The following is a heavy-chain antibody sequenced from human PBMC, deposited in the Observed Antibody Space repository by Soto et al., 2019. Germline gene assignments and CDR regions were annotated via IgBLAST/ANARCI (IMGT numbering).Heavy chain of an antibody. V-gene: IGHV3-23*01. CDR3: AKQRADYGSGSNTYYFDF. CDR1: GFTFSTYA. Sequence: EVRLLESGGGLVQPGGSLRLSCSTSGFTFSTYAMNWVRQAPGKGLEWVSALSGSGGTTYYADSVRGRLTISRDNSKNTLFLQMNSLRAEDTALYYCAKQRADYGSGSNTYYFDFWGQGTLVTVSS. J-gene: IGHJ4*02. D-gene: IGHD3-10*01. CDR2: LSGSGGTT.